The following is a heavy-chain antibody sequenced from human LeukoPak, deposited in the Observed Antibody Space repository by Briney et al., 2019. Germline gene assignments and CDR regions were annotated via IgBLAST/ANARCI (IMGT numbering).Heavy chain of an antibody. CDR1: GFTFSSSA. J-gene: IGHJ6*02. D-gene: IGHD3-10*01. CDR3: AKDSYGSGSSGEDV. Sequence: GGSLRLSCAASGFTFSSSAMSWVRQAPGKGLEWVSTISGSGGSTYYADSLKGRFTISRDSSKNTLYLQMNSLRAEDTAVYYCAKDSYGSGSSGEDVWGQGTTVTVSS. CDR2: ISGSGGST. V-gene: IGHV3-23*01.